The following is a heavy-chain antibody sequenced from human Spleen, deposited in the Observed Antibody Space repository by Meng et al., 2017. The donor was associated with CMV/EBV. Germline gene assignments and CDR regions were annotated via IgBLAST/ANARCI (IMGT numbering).Heavy chain of an antibody. Sequence: GGSLRLSCTGSGFTFGDHAMSWVRQAPGKGLEWVSYISWSGNTVSYADSVKGRFTISRDNAKNSLYLQMSSLRAEDTAVYYCTRDRLKVVVATSYYYHGVDVWGQGTTVTVSS. CDR1: GFTFGDHA. CDR3: TRDRLKVVVATSYYYHGVDV. J-gene: IGHJ6*02. D-gene: IGHD2-15*01. CDR2: ISWSGNTV. V-gene: IGHV3-11*04.